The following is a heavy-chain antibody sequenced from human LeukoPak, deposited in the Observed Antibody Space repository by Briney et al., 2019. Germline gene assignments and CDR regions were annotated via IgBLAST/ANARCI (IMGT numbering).Heavy chain of an antibody. Sequence: KPGGSLRLSCAASGFSFRNYWMGWVRQAPGKGLEWVANTKPDGSENYYADSVRGRFTASRDNANNLLYLQMNRLRAEGTAVYSCAKDGGLHTSFDYWGQGTLLTVPS. CDR3: AKDGGLHTSFDY. J-gene: IGHJ4*02. CDR2: TKPDGSEN. D-gene: IGHD2-15*01. CDR1: GFSFRNYW. V-gene: IGHV3-7*01.